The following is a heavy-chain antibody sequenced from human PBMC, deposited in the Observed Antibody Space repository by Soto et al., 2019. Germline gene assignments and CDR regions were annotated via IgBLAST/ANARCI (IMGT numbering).Heavy chain of an antibody. Sequence: SETLSLTCAVSGGSISSSNWWSWVRQPPGKGLEWIGEIYHSGSTNYNPSLKSRVTISVDKSKNQFSLKLSSVTAADTAVYYCASASGGKLVGAYYFDYWGQGTLVTVSS. CDR1: GGSISSSNW. D-gene: IGHD6-6*01. CDR3: ASASGGKLVGAYYFDY. CDR2: IYHSGST. V-gene: IGHV4-4*02. J-gene: IGHJ4*02.